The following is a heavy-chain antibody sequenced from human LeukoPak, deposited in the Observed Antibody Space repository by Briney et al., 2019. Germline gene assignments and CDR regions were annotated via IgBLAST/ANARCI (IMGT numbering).Heavy chain of an antibody. D-gene: IGHD1-1*01. J-gene: IGHJ4*02. CDR3: AKEGLSTMNWDS. V-gene: IGHV4-61*08. CDR2: IHSSGGT. CDR1: GGSISSGGYY. Sequence: SETLSLTCTVSGGSISSGGYYWSWIRQHPGKGLEWIGRIHSSGGTNNHPSLESRLTMSVDTSKNQFSLELTSVTAADTAIYFCAKEGLSTMNWDSWGQGALVTVSS.